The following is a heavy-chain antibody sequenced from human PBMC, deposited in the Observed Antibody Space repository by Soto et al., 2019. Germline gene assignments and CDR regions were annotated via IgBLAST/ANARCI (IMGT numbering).Heavy chain of an antibody. Sequence: GGSLRLSCAASGFTFSSYGMHWVRQAPGKGLEWVAVIWYDGSNKYYADSVKGRFTISSDNSKNTLYLQMNSLRAEDTAVYYCARVREQQLVQGAFDIWGQGTMVTVSS. D-gene: IGHD6-13*01. CDR1: GFTFSSYG. J-gene: IGHJ3*02. CDR3: ARVREQQLVQGAFDI. CDR2: IWYDGSNK. V-gene: IGHV3-33*01.